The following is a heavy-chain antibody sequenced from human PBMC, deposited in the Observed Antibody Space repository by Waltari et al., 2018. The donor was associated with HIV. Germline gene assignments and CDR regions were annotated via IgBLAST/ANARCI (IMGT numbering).Heavy chain of an antibody. CDR1: GFPFSTYD. D-gene: IGHD3-16*01. CDR2: ISFDGSNK. Sequence: QVQLVESGGAVVKPGRSLSLSCAASGFPFSTYDMHWVRQAPGKGLEWVAVISFDGSNKSYADSVKSRFTISRDNSKNTLYLRINSLRDEDTAVYYCSTLGGGLQLAYWGQGTLVTVSS. J-gene: IGHJ4*02. CDR3: STLGGGLQLAY. V-gene: IGHV3-30*03.